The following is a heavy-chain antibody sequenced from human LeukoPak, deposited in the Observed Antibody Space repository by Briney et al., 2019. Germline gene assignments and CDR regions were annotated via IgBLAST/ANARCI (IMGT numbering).Heavy chain of an antibody. V-gene: IGHV1-2*06. D-gene: IGHD6-25*01. J-gene: IGHJ5*02. CDR3: ARNTQRGTYNWFDP. CDR1: GYTFIDYY. Sequence: ASVKVSCKASGYTFIDYYMHWVRQAPGQGLEWLGRINPNSGGTNYAQKFQGRVTLTRDTSIRTAYMELSRPKSDDTAVYYCARNTQRGTYNWFDPWGQGTLVTVSS. CDR2: INPNSGGT.